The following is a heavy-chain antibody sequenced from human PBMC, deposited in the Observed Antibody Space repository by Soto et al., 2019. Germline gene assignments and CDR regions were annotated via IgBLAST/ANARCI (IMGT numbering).Heavy chain of an antibody. Sequence: SETLSLTCAVSGGSVSSRDYYWSWVRQSPGRGLEWIGYIYFSGSTYYNPSLKSRISMSVDTSKNQFSLRLSSVTAADTAVYYCARDPMPDHYYYGMDVWGQGTTVTVSS. CDR1: GGSVSSRDYY. CDR3: ARDPMPDHYYYGMDV. D-gene: IGHD2-2*01. J-gene: IGHJ6*02. CDR2: IYFSGST. V-gene: IGHV4-30-4*01.